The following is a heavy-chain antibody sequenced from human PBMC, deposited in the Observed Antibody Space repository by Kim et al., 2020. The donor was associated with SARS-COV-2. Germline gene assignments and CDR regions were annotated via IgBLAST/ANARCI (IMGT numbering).Heavy chain of an antibody. V-gene: IGHV3-9*01. D-gene: IGHD3-22*01. Sequence: GGSLRLSCAASGFTFDDYAMHWVRQAPGKGLEWVSGISWNSGSIGYADSVKGRFTISRENAKNSLYLQMNSLRAEDTALYYCAKGLSYYYDNNGYFGYWGQGTLVTVSS. CDR2: ISWNSGSI. CDR3: AKGLSYYYDNNGYFGY. J-gene: IGHJ4*02. CDR1: GFTFDDYA.